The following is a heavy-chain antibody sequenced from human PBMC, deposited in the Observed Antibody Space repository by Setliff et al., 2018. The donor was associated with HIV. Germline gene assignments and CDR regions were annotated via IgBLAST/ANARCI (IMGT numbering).Heavy chain of an antibody. Sequence: PSETLSLTCTVSGGSIISGSNYWSWIRQPAGKGLEWIGRIYTSGSTNYNPSLKSRVTISVDTSKNQFSLKVSSVTAADTAVYYCARQSSGSPEYFQHWGQGTLVTVSS. J-gene: IGHJ1*01. V-gene: IGHV4-61*02. CDR1: GGSIISGSNY. D-gene: IGHD1-26*01. CDR3: ARQSSGSPEYFQH. CDR2: IYTSGST.